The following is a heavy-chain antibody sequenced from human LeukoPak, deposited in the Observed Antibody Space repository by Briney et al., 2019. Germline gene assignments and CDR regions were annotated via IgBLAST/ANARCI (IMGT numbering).Heavy chain of an antibody. J-gene: IGHJ3*02. D-gene: IGHD3-10*01. CDR1: GFTLSSYA. Sequence: GGSLRLSCAASGFTLSSYAMHWVRQAPGKGLEWVAVISYDGSNKYYADSVKGRFTISRDNSKNSLFLQMNSLRDEDTAVYYCARSGAFDIWGQGTMVTVSS. CDR3: ARSGAFDI. CDR2: ISYDGSNK. V-gene: IGHV3-30*04.